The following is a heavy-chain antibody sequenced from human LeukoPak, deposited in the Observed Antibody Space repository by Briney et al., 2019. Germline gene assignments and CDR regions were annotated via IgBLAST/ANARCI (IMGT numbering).Heavy chain of an antibody. V-gene: IGHV3-11*04. Sequence: PGGSLRLSCAASGFTFSDYYMSWIRQAPGKGLEWVSYISSSSGTIYYAASVKGRFTVSGDNAKNSLYLQMNSLRDEDTAVYYCARDRSGNYHLDYWGQGTLVTVSS. J-gene: IGHJ4*02. D-gene: IGHD1-26*01. CDR3: ARDRSGNYHLDY. CDR1: GFTFSDYY. CDR2: ISSSSGTI.